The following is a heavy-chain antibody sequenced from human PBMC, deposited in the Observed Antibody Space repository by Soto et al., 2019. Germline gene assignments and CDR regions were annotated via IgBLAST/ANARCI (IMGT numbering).Heavy chain of an antibody. CDR1: GDSIDNSRHY. J-gene: IGHJ4*02. CDR3: ARHHPTSTVFGIVISLGY. Sequence: QLQLQESGPGLVKTSETLSLTCTVSGDSIDNSRHYWGWIRQPPVKGLEWTGSIHNFEKTYYNPALQSRPTLSVDTTKNQFSPRLMSVTAADTAVYSCARHHPTSTVFGIVISLGYWGQGTLVTVSP. D-gene: IGHD3-3*01. V-gene: IGHV4-39*01. CDR2: IHNFEKT.